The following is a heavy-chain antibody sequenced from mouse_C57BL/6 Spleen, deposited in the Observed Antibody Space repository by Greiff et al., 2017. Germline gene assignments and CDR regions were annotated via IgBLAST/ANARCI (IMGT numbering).Heavy chain of an antibody. J-gene: IGHJ4*01. V-gene: IGHV1-53*01. CDR3: ARSGRLRQREMDY. CDR2: INPSNGGT. Sequence: QVQLQQPGTELVKPGASVKLSCKASGYTFTSYWMHWVKQRPGQGLEWIGNINPSNGGTNYNEKFKSKATLTVDKASSTAYMQLSSLTSEDSAVYYCARSGRLRQREMDYWGQGTSVTVSS. CDR1: GYTFTSYW. D-gene: IGHD2-4*01.